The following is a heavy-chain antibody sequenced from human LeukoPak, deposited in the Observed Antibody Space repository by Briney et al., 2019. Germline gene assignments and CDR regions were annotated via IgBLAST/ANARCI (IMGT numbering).Heavy chain of an antibody. V-gene: IGHV1-8*01. CDR2: MNPNSGNT. D-gene: IGHD3-16*01. CDR3: CWLSPGKREYYFDY. CDR1: GYTFTTYD. Sequence: ASVKVSCKASGYTFTTYDINWVRQATGQGLEWMGWMNPNSGNTGYAQKFQGRVTMTRNTSISTAFMELSGLRSEDTAVYFCCWLSPGKREYYFDYWGQGTLVTVSS. J-gene: IGHJ4*02.